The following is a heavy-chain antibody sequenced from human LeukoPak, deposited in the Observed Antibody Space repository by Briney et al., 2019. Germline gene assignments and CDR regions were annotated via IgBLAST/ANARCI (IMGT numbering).Heavy chain of an antibody. CDR3: AKDRGTSLCDAFDI. CDR1: GLTFSTYG. V-gene: IGHV3-23*01. CDR2: ISGSGGST. Sequence: GGTLRLSCAASGLTFSTYGMSWVRQAPGKGLEWVSVISGSGGSTYYADSVKGRFTISRDNSKNTLYLQMNSLRAEDTAIYYCAKDRGTSLCDAFDIWGQGTMVTVSS. J-gene: IGHJ3*02. D-gene: IGHD6-25*01.